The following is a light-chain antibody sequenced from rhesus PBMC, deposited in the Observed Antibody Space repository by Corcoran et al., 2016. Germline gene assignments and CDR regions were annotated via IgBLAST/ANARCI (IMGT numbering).Light chain of an antibody. CDR3: QHSYDTPFT. J-gene: IGKJ3*01. Sequence: DIQMTQSPSSLSASVGDRVTITCRASENVNNYLHWYQQKPGKAPKLLIYAASTLKSGVPSRFSGSGSGTNYTVTISILQPEDVATYYCQHSYDTPFTFGPGTKLDIK. CDR1: ENVNNY. V-gene: IGKV1-74*01. CDR2: AAS.